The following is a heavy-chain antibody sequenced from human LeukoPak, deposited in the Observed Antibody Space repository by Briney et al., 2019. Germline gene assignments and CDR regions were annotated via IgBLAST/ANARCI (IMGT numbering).Heavy chain of an antibody. Sequence: ASVKVSCKASGYTFTSYGISWVRQAPGQGLEWMGWISAYNGNTNYAQKLQGRVTMTTDTSTSTAYMELRSLRSDDTAVYYCATLEMANRCFDYWGQGTLVTVSS. J-gene: IGHJ4*02. V-gene: IGHV1-18*01. CDR1: GYTFTSYG. CDR2: ISAYNGNT. D-gene: IGHD5-24*01. CDR3: ATLEMANRCFDY.